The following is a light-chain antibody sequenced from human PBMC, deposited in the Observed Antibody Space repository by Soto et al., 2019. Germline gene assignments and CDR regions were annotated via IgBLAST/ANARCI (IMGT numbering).Light chain of an antibody. CDR3: SSYTSSTTYV. CDR1: SSDVGGYGY. J-gene: IGLJ1*01. CDR2: GVN. Sequence: QSALTQPASVSGSPGQSITISCTGTSSDVGGYGYVSWYQQHPGKAPKLMIYGVNNRPSGVSYRFSGSKSDNTASLTISGLQAEDEADYYCSSYTSSTTYVFGTGTKVTVL. V-gene: IGLV2-14*01.